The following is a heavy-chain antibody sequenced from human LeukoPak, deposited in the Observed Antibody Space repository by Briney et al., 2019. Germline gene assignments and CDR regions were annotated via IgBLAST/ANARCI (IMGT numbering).Heavy chain of an antibody. CDR1: GDSVSSNLVT. CDR2: AYYRSKWST. CDR3: VRARSGSYEF. D-gene: IGHD1-26*01. Sequence: SQTLSLTCAISGDSVSSNLVTWTWIRQSPSRGLEWLGRAYYRSKWSTDYAVSVRSRITFNPDTAKNQVSLQLNSVTPEDTAVYYCVRARSGSYEFWGQGTLVTVSS. V-gene: IGHV6-1*01. J-gene: IGHJ4*02.